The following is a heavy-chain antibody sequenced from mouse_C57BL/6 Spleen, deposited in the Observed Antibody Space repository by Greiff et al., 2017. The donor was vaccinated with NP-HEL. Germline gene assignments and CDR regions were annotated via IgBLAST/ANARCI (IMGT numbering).Heavy chain of an antibody. J-gene: IGHJ4*01. V-gene: IGHV1-53*01. CDR3: ARSAGSSSYYAMDY. Sequence: QVQLKESGTELVKPGASVKLSCKASGYTFTSYWMHWVKQRPGQGLEWIGNINPSNGGTNYNEKFKSKATLTVDKSSSTAYMQLSSLTSEDSAVYYCARSAGSSSYYAMDYWGQGTSVTVSS. CDR2: INPSNGGT. D-gene: IGHD1-1*01. CDR1: GYTFTSYW.